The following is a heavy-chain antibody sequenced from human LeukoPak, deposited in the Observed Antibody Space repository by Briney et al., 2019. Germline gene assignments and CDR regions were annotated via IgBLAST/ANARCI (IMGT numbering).Heavy chain of an antibody. V-gene: IGHV4-59*01. CDR2: IYYSGST. CDR3: ARSIAAAGFDY. J-gene: IGHJ4*02. D-gene: IGHD6-13*01. Sequence: KPSETLSLTCTVSGGSISSYYWSWIRQPPGKGLEWIGYIYYSGSTYYNPSLKSRVTMSVDTSKNQFSLKLSSVTAADTAVYYCARSIAAAGFDYWGQGTLVTVSS. CDR1: GGSISSYY.